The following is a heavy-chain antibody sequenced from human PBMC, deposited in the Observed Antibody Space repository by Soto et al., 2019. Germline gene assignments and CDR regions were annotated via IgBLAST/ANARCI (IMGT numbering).Heavy chain of an antibody. D-gene: IGHD3-16*02. J-gene: IGHJ4*02. CDR3: ASTPPHDYIWGSYLDY. V-gene: IGHV3-23*01. Sequence: PGGSLRLSCAASGFTFSSYAMSWVRQAPGKGLVWVSAISGSGGSTYYADSVKGRFTISRDNSKNTLYLQMNSLRAEDTAVYYCASTPPHDYIWGSYLDYWGQGTLVTVSS. CDR2: ISGSGGST. CDR1: GFTFSSYA.